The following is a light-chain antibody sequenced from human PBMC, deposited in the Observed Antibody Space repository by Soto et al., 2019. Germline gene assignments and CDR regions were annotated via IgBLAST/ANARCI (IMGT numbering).Light chain of an antibody. CDR1: SGISVGSYT. CDR2: YKSDSDE. V-gene: IGLV5-45*03. CDR3: MIWYSRAYV. J-gene: IGLJ1*01. Sequence: QSVLTQPSSLSASPGASASLTCTLRSGISVGSYTIYWYQQKPGSPPQFLLRYKSDSDEQQGSGVSSRFSGSKNASANAGILLISGLHSGDEADYFCMIWYSRAYVFGTGTKLTVL.